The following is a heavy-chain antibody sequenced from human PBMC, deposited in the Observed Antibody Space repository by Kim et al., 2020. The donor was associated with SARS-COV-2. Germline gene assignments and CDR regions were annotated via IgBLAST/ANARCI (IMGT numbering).Heavy chain of an antibody. CDR3: VRGGPTRVLDF. J-gene: IGHJ4*02. V-gene: IGHV6-1*01. CDR2: N. Sequence: NEYGLSWRGRKIINRDTSKNQCSLQLNSVTPEDTAVYYCVRGGPTRVLDFWGQGTLVTVSS. D-gene: IGHD1-1*01.